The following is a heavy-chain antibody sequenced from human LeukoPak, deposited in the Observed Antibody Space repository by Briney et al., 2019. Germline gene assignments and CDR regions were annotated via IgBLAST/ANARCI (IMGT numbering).Heavy chain of an antibody. J-gene: IGHJ4*02. D-gene: IGHD3-10*01. V-gene: IGHV4-59*12. CDR1: GGSISSYY. Sequence: PSETLSLTCTVSGGSISSYYWSWIRQPPGKGLEWIGYMYYSESTKYNPSLKSRVTISVDKSKNQFSLKLSSVTAADTAVYYCARDRGVRGNLDYWGQGTLVTVSS. CDR2: MYYSEST. CDR3: ARDRGVRGNLDY.